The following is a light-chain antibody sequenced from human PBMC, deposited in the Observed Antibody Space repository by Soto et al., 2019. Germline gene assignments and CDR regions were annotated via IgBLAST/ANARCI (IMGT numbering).Light chain of an antibody. CDR3: QSYDSSLSGYV. CDR1: SSNIGAGYE. CDR2: GNS. Sequence: QSVLTQPPSVSGAPGQRVTISCTGSSSNIGAGYEVHWYQQLPGTAPKLLIYGNSNRPSGVPDRFSGSKSGTSASLAITGLQAEDEADYYCQSYDSSLSGYVFGTGTKLTFL. J-gene: IGLJ1*01. V-gene: IGLV1-40*01.